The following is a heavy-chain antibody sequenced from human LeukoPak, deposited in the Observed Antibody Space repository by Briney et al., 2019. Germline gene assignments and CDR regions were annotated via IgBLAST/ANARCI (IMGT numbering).Heavy chain of an antibody. J-gene: IGHJ4*02. D-gene: IGHD3-10*01. CDR1: GYTFTSYG. V-gene: IGHV1-18*01. CDR3: ARDRGLVRGVTPPHY. CDR2: ISAYNGNT. Sequence: ASVKVPCKASGYTFTSYGISWVRQAPGQGLEWMGWISAYNGNTNYAQKLQGRVTMTTDTSTSTAYMELRSLRSDDTAVYYCARDRGLVRGVTPPHYWGQGTLVTVSS.